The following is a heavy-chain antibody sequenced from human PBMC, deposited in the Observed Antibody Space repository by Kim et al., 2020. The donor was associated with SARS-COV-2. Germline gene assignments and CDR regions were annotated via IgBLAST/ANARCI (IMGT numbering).Heavy chain of an antibody. V-gene: IGHV3-30*18. Sequence: GGSLRLSCAASGFTFSSYGMHWVRQAPGKGLEWVAVISYDGSNKYYADSVKGRFTISRDNSKNTLYLQMNSLRAEDTAVYYCAKDRDGSGPYYYYGMDV. D-gene: IGHD3-10*01. J-gene: IGHJ6*01. CDR1: GFTFSSYG. CDR2: ISYDGSNK. CDR3: AKDRDGSGPYYYYGMDV.